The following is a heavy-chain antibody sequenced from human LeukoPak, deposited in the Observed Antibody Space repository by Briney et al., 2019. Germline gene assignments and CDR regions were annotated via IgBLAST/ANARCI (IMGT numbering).Heavy chain of an antibody. CDR1: GFTFANYA. CDR3: ARSRGPHNCSGGTCWEIDY. J-gene: IGHJ4*02. CDR2: VSDDASNK. D-gene: IGHD2-15*01. V-gene: IGHV3-30*01. Sequence: GGSLRLSCAASGFTFANYAVHWVRQAPGKGLEWVAVVSDDASNKYYAHSVKGRFTISRDNSKNMVYLQMNNLSPEDTAVYYCARSRGPHNCSGGTCWEIDYWGQGTLVPVSS.